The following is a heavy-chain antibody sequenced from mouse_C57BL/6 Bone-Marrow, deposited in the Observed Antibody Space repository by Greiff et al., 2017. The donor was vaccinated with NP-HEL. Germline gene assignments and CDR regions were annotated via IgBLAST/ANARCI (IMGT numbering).Heavy chain of an antibody. Sequence: EVQGVESGGGLVQPKGSLKLSCAASGFTFNTYAMHWVRQAPGKGLEWVARIRSKSSNYATYYADSVKDRFTISRDDSQSMLYLQMNNLKTEDTAMYYCVRGRLLPWYFDVWGTGTTVTVSS. D-gene: IGHD2-3*01. J-gene: IGHJ1*03. V-gene: IGHV10-3*01. CDR2: IRSKSSNYAT. CDR1: GFTFNTYA. CDR3: VRGRLLPWYFDV.